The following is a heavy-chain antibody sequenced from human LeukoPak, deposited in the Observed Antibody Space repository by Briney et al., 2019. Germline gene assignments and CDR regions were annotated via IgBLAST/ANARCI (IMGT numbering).Heavy chain of an antibody. CDR1: GGSISSSSYY. J-gene: IGHJ4*02. CDR2: IYYSGST. CDR3: AGTITMVRGVIITFPFFDY. V-gene: IGHV4-39*01. D-gene: IGHD3-10*01. Sequence: SETLSLTCTVSGGSISSSSYYWGWIRQPPGKGLESIGSIYYSGSTYYNPSLKSRVTISVDTSKNQFSLKLSSVTAADTAVYYCAGTITMVRGVIITFPFFDYWGQGTLVTVSS.